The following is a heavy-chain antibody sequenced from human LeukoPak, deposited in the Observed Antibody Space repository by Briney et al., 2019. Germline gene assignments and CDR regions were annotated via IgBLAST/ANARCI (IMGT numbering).Heavy chain of an antibody. Sequence: PGGSLRLSCAASGFTFSSYGMHWVRQAPGKGLEWVAFIRYDGSIKYYADSVKGRFTISRDNSQNILYLQMNSLRADDTAVYYCAKGISNWANLHYWGRGTLVTVSS. CDR1: GFTFSSYG. CDR2: IRYDGSIK. D-gene: IGHD7-27*01. CDR3: AKGISNWANLHY. V-gene: IGHV3-30*02. J-gene: IGHJ4*02.